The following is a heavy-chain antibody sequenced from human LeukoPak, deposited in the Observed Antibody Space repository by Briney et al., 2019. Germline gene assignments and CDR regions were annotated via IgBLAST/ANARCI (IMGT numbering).Heavy chain of an antibody. CDR2: MESNPAGGRV. CDR1: GFIFSNAW. V-gene: IGHV3-15*04. Sequence: GGSLRLSCAASGFIFSNAWMTWVRQAPGKGLEWGGRMESNPAGGRVDYAAPLKGRFTISRDDSKNTLYLQVNILRTEDTAVYYCTTLSHDIHYWGQGTLVTVSS. J-gene: IGHJ4*02. CDR3: TTLSHDIHY. D-gene: IGHD3-9*01.